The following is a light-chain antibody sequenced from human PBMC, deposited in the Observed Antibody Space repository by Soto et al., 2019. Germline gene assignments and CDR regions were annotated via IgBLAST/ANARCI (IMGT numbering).Light chain of an antibody. CDR2: EVS. CDR1: SSDVGDYNY. V-gene: IGLV2-14*01. Sequence: QSALTQPASVSGSPGQSITISCTGTSSDVGDYNYVSWYLQYPGKAPKLMIYEVSNRPSGVSNRFSGSKSGNTASLTISGLQAEDEADYYCSSYTSSGTYVFGTGTQLTVL. CDR3: SSYTSSGTYV. J-gene: IGLJ1*01.